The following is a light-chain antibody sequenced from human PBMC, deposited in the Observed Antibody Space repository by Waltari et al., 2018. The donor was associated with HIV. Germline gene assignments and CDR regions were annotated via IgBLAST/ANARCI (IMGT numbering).Light chain of an antibody. CDR3: SSYAGSNINVV. CDR2: EVS. V-gene: IGLV2-8*01. CDR1: SSDVGGYNY. Sequence: QSALTQPPSASGSPGQSVTISCTGTSSDVGGYNYVSWYQQHPGKAPKLMIYEVSKRPSGVPDRFSGSKSGNTASLTVSGLQAEEEADYYCSSYAGSNINVVFGGGTKLTVL. J-gene: IGLJ2*01.